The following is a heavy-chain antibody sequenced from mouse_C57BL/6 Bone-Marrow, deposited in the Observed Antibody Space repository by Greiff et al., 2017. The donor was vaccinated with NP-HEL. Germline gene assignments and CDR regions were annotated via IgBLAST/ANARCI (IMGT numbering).Heavy chain of an antibody. D-gene: IGHD1-1*01. J-gene: IGHJ3*01. Sequence: VQLQESGAELARPGASVKLSCKASGYTFTSSGISWVKQRTGQGLEWIGEIYPRSGNTYYNEKFKGKATLTADKSSSTAYMELRSLTSEDSAVYFCARDYYYGSSRPGFAYWGQGTLVTVSA. CDR3: ARDYYYGSSRPGFAY. CDR2: IYPRSGNT. V-gene: IGHV1-81*01. CDR1: GYTFTSSG.